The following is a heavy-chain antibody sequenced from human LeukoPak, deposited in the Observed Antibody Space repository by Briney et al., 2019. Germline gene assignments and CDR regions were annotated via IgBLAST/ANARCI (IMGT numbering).Heavy chain of an antibody. CDR2: INHSGST. CDR1: GGSFSGYY. Sequence: SETLSLTCAVYGGSFSGYYWSWIRQPPGKGLEWIGEINHSGSTNYNPSLKSRVTISVDTSKNQFSPKLSSVTAADTAVYYCARGQGIAVAGYYYYYMDVWGKGTTVTVSS. D-gene: IGHD6-19*01. CDR3: ARGQGIAVAGYYYYYMDV. J-gene: IGHJ6*03. V-gene: IGHV4-34*01.